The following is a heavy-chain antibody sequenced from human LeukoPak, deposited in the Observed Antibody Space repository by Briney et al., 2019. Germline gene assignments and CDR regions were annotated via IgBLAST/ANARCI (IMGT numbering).Heavy chain of an antibody. CDR1: GYTFTGYY. V-gene: IGHV1-2*02. D-gene: IGHD3-22*01. J-gene: IGHJ1*01. CDR3: ARPSGYYDSSGYEGYFQH. CDR2: INPNSGGT. Sequence: ASVKVSCKASGYTFTGYYMHWVRQAPGQGLEWMGWINPNSGGTNYAQKFQGRVTMTRDTSISTAYMELSRLRSDDTAVYYCARPSGYYDSSGYEGYFQHWGQGTLVTVSS.